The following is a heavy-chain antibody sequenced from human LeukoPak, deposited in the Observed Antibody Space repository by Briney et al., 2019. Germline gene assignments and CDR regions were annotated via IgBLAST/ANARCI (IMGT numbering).Heavy chain of an antibody. CDR3: ATNAATGIIDY. D-gene: IGHD6-13*01. CDR2: IKHDGSEA. CDR1: GFTFSSYW. J-gene: IGHJ4*02. Sequence: GGSLRLSCVASGFTFSSYWMSWVRQPPGKGLEWVANIKHDGSEAYYVASVKGRFTISKDNARNSLYLQMNSLRAEDTAVYYCATNAATGIIDYWGQGILVTVSS. V-gene: IGHV3-7*01.